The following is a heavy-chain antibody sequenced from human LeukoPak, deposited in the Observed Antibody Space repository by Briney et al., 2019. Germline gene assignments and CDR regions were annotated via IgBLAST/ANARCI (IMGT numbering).Heavy chain of an antibody. CDR2: IIPILGIA. Sequence: SVKVSCKASGGTFSSYAISWVRQAPGQGLEWMGRIIPILGIANYAQKFQGRVTITADKSTSTAYMELSSLRSEDTAVYYCARDLYSGYEEYNWFDPWGQGTLVTVSS. J-gene: IGHJ5*02. CDR1: GGTFSSYA. CDR3: ARDLYSGYEEYNWFDP. D-gene: IGHD5-12*01. V-gene: IGHV1-69*04.